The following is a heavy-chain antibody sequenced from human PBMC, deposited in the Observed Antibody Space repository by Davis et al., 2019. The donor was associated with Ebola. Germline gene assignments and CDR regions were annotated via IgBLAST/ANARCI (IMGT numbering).Heavy chain of an antibody. Sequence: PGGSLRLSCAASGFTFEDYAMYWVRQAPGKGLDWVSSISWNGAFIDYAGSVKGRFTISRDNGKNSLYLQMNSLRVDDTAVYFCARDGPNYDVDYWGQGTLVTVSA. CDR3: ARDGPNYDVDY. J-gene: IGHJ4*02. CDR1: GFTFEDYA. V-gene: IGHV3-9*01. D-gene: IGHD3-22*01. CDR2: ISWNGAFI.